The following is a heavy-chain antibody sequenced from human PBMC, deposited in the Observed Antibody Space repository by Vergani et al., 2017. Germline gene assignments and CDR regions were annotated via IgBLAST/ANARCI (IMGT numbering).Heavy chain of an antibody. Sequence: QVQLQESGPGLVKPSETLSLTCTVSGGSISSYYWSWIRQPAGKRLEWIGRIYTSGSTNYNPSLKSRVTMSVDTSKNQFSLKLSSVTAADTAVYYCARAGYGSGSYYRDYDAFDIWGQGTMVTVSS. CDR2: IYTSGST. D-gene: IGHD3-10*01. CDR1: GGSISSYY. CDR3: ARAGYGSGSYYRDYDAFDI. J-gene: IGHJ3*02. V-gene: IGHV4-4*07.